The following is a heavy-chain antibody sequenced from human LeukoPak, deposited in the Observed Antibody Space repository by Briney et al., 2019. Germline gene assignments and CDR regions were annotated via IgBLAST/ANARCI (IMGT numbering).Heavy chain of an antibody. V-gene: IGHV3-7*01. D-gene: IGHD2-15*01. J-gene: IGHJ5*02. CDR3: VRYCSGDTCYSEGLNWFDP. CDR1: GFTFSSYW. CDR2: IKQDGSAK. Sequence: GGSLRLSCAASGFTFSSYWMSSVRQAPGKGLEWVANIKQDGSAKYYVDSVKGRFTISRDNVKNSLSLQMNSLRAEDTAVYYCVRYCSGDTCYSEGLNWFDPWGQGTLVTVSS.